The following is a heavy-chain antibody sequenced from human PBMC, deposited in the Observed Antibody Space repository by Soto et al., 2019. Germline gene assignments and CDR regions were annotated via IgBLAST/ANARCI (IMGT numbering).Heavy chain of an antibody. V-gene: IGHV4-39*01. Sequence: AETLCLTCTVSGDSVSSSNYYWGWIRQPPGKGLEWIGSIYYGGSTFYNPSLNSRVTISVDTSKNQFSLRLSSVTAADTAVYYCSKTDYYYYGMDVWGQGTTVTV. J-gene: IGHJ6*02. CDR2: IYYGGST. CDR3: SKTDYYYYGMDV. CDR1: GDSVSSSNYY.